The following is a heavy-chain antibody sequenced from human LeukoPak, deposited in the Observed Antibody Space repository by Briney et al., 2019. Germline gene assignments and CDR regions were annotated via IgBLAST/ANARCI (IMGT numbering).Heavy chain of an antibody. V-gene: IGHV3-23*01. CDR3: AKERSTGETYYFDY. CDR2: VSGSGGGT. Sequence: GSLRLSCAASGFTFRNYAMSWVRQAPGKGLEWVSAVSGSGGGTYYADSVRGRFTISRDNSKNTLYLQVNSLRAEDTAIYYCAKERSTGETYYFDYWGQGTLVTVSS. CDR1: GFTFRNYA. D-gene: IGHD6-19*01. J-gene: IGHJ4*02.